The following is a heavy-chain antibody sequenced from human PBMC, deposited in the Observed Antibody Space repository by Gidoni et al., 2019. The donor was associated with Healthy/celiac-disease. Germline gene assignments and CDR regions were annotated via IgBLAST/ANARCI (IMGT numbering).Heavy chain of an antibody. Sequence: QLQLQESGPGLVKPPETLSLTCTVSGGSISSSSYYWGWLRQPPGKGLEWIGSIYYSGSTYYNPSLKSRVTISVDTSKNQFSLKLSSVTAADTAVYYCARRITMVRGVIIKGNWFDPWGQGTLVTVSS. CDR2: IYYSGST. D-gene: IGHD3-10*01. CDR3: ARRITMVRGVIIKGNWFDP. V-gene: IGHV4-39*01. CDR1: GGSISSSSYY. J-gene: IGHJ5*02.